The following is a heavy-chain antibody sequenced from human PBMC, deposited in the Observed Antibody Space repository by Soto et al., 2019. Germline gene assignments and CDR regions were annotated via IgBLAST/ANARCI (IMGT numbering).Heavy chain of an antibody. CDR1: GGSISSYY. D-gene: IGHD5-18*01. Sequence: QVQLQESGPGLVKPSETLSLTCTVSGGSISSYYWSWIRQPPGKGLEWIGDIYYSGSTNDNPSLKRRVTRSVDTSKNQFSLKLSSVTAADTAVYYCARRYGACFDYWGQGTLVTVSS. J-gene: IGHJ4*02. CDR3: ARRYGACFDY. CDR2: IYYSGST. V-gene: IGHV4-59*08.